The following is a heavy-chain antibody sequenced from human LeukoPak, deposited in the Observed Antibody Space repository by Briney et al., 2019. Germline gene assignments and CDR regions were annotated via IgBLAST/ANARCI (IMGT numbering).Heavy chain of an antibody. CDR3: ARETRAAAGNFAY. J-gene: IGHJ4*02. Sequence: SETLSLTGTVSGGSISSYYWSWIRQPPGKGLEGSGYIYYSGSTNYNPSLKSRVTISLDASKNQFSLKLSSVTAADTAVYYCARETRAAAGNFAYWGQGTLVTVSS. CDR1: GGSISSYY. CDR2: IYYSGST. D-gene: IGHD6-13*01. V-gene: IGHV4-59*01.